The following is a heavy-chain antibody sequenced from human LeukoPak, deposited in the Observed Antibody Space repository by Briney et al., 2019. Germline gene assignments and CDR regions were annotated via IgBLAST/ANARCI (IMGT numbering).Heavy chain of an antibody. J-gene: IGHJ6*03. D-gene: IGHD3-10*01. Sequence: GGSLRLSCAASGFTFSSYTMNRVRQAPGEGLEWVSYISSSSNTIYYADSVKGRFTISRDNAKNSLYLQMNSLRAEDTAVYYCARWALYYNYYMDVWGKGTTVTVSS. CDR2: ISSSSNTI. V-gene: IGHV3-48*01. CDR3: ARWALYYNYYMDV. CDR1: GFTFSSYT.